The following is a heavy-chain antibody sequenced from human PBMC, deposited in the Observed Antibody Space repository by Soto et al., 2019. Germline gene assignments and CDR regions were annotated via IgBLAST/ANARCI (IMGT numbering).Heavy chain of an antibody. CDR2: IDGNGGRT. J-gene: IGHJ3*01. CDR3: ARGDRGAYGRDV. CDR1: GFTFTSYW. V-gene: IGHV3-74*01. Sequence: EVQLVESGGGLVQPGGSLRLSCAASGFTFTSYWMHWVRQAPGKGLVWVSRIDGNGGRTNYADSVKGRFTISRDNAKNTLYLQMNSLRAEETAVYYCARGDRGAYGRDVWGQGTMVTVSS. D-gene: IGHD2-21*01.